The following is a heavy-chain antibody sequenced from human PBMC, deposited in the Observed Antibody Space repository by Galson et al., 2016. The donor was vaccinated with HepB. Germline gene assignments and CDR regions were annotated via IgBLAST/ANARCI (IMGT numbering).Heavy chain of an antibody. V-gene: IGHV4-59*01. CDR2: IYYNVRA. Sequence: SETLSLTCAVSGAPISEYYRSWIRQTPGKGLEWIGYIYYNVRATYNPSLRSRVTLSVDTSKNQLSLNLKSVSAADTAVYYCARHHAGWFDHWGLGTLVTVTS. CDR1: GAPISEYY. D-gene: IGHD1-14*01. J-gene: IGHJ5*02. CDR3: ARHHAGWFDH.